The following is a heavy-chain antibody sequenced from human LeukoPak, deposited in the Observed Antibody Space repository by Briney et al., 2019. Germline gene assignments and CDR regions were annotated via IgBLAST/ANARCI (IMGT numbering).Heavy chain of an antibody. Sequence: PGGSLRLSCAASGFAFSTYRMNWVRQAPGKGLEWVSSISTSTTYTYSADSVKGRFTISRDNAKNSLYLQMNSLRAEDTAVYYCAREGRMVRNRQAFDYWGQGTLVTVSS. CDR3: AREGRMVRNRQAFDY. J-gene: IGHJ4*02. CDR2: ISTSTTYT. V-gene: IGHV3-21*01. D-gene: IGHD3-10*01. CDR1: GFAFSTYR.